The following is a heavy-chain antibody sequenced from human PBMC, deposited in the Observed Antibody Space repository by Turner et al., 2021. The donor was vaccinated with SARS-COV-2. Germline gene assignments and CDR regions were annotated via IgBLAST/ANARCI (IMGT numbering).Heavy chain of an antibody. D-gene: IGHD6-6*01. J-gene: IGHJ3*02. Sequence: EVQLVASGGGLVQPGGSLRLSCAASAFTFSSYWMTWVRQDPGKGLEWVANIKQDGSERYYVDSVKGRFTISRDNAKNSLYLQMNSLRAEDTAVYYCARGYSSSSGRNAFDIWGQGTMVTVSS. CDR2: IKQDGSER. CDR3: ARGYSSSSGRNAFDI. CDR1: AFTFSSYW. V-gene: IGHV3-7*01.